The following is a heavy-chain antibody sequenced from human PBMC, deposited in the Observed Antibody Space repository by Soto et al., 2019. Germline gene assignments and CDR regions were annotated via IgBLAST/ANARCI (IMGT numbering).Heavy chain of an antibody. D-gene: IGHD1-20*01. CDR3: ARTYVSGIAGFAP. CDR2: ISGDGGTI. Sequence: EVQLVESGGGLVQPGGSLRLSCAASGFTFSSFFMHWVRQVPGEGLEWVSRISGDGGTISYADSVKGRFTISRDNAKNTLYLQMNSLRDEDTAVYYCARTYVSGIAGFAPWGQGTLVTVSS. CDR1: GFTFSSFF. J-gene: IGHJ5*02. V-gene: IGHV3-74*01.